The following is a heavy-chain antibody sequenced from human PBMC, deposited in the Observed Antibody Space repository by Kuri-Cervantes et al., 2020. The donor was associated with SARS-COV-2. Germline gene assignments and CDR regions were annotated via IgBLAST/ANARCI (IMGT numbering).Heavy chain of an antibody. CDR3: AKDEGDIVVVPAATGY. CDR1: GFTFSDYW. J-gene: IGHJ4*02. CDR2: IKQDGSEK. D-gene: IGHD2-2*01. V-gene: IGHV3-7*01. Sequence: GESLKISCAASGFTFSDYWMTWVRQAPGKGLEWVANIKQDGSEKYYVDSVKGRFTISRDNAKNSLYLQMNSLRAEDTAVYYCAKDEGDIVVVPAATGYWGQGTLVTVSS.